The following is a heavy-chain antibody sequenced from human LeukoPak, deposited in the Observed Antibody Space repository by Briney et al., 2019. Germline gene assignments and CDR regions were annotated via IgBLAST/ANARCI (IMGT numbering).Heavy chain of an antibody. CDR1: VFTFSNYA. CDR3: ARVEDYDILTGFDY. Sequence: GGSLRLSCAASVFTFSNYAMSWVRQAPGKGLEWVANIKQDGGEKYYVDSVKGRFTISRDNAKKSLYLQMNSLRAEDTAVYYCARVEDYDILTGFDYWGQGTLVTVSS. CDR2: IKQDGGEK. V-gene: IGHV3-7*01. D-gene: IGHD3-9*01. J-gene: IGHJ4*02.